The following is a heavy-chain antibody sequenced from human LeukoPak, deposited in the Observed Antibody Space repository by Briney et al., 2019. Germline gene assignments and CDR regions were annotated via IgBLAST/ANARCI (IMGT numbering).Heavy chain of an antibody. V-gene: IGHV4-34*01. Sequence: SETLSLTCAVYGGSFSGYYWSWIRQPPGKGLEWIGEINHSGSTNYNPSLKSRVTISVDTSKNQFSLKLRSVTAADTAVYYCASRYPDIAAAGTRYFQHWGQGTLVTVSS. D-gene: IGHD6-13*01. CDR1: GGSFSGYY. J-gene: IGHJ1*01. CDR2: INHSGST. CDR3: ASRYPDIAAAGTRYFQH.